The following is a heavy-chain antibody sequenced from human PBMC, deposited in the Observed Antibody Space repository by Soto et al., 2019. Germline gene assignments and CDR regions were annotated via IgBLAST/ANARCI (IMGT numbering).Heavy chain of an antibody. Sequence: SDTLSLTCTFHCISITSYYWRWILQPPGKGLEWIGYIYYSGSTNYNPSLKSRVTISVDTSKNQFSLKLSSVTAADTAVYYCARMTTVPYYYYYYMDVWGKGTTVT. CDR2: IYYSGST. D-gene: IGHD4-17*01. CDR1: CISITSYY. V-gene: IGHV4-59*07. CDR3: ARMTTVPYYYYYYMDV. J-gene: IGHJ6*03.